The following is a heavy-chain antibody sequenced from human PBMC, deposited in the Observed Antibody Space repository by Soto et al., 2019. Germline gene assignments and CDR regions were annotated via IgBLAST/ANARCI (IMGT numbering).Heavy chain of an antibody. J-gene: IGHJ6*02. V-gene: IGHV1-46*01. CDR2: INPSGGST. D-gene: IGHD5-18*01. CDR3: ARVGTAMVPRYYYYGMDV. CDR1: GYTFTSYY. Sequence: ASGKVSCKASGYTFTSYYMHWVRQAPGQGLEWMGIINPSGGSTSYAQKFQGRVTMTRDTSTSTVYMELSSLRSEDTAVYYCARVGTAMVPRYYYYGMDVWGQGTTVTVSS.